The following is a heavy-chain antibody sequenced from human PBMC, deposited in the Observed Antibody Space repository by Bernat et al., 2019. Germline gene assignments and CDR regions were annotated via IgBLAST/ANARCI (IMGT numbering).Heavy chain of an antibody. J-gene: IGHJ3*01. V-gene: IGHV4-61*03. D-gene: IGHD3-3*01. CDR2: VSYIGSA. CDR3: ARDVGGYYTGDSFDV. Sequence: QVQLQESGPGLVKPSDTLSLTCAVSGGSVSSGSYFWSWIRQPPGKGLEWIGYVSYIGSANYNPSFRSRVLISVDTFKKYLSLTLRSVSAADTAVYYCARDVGGYYTGDSFDVWGQGTMVTVSS. CDR1: GGSVSSGSYF.